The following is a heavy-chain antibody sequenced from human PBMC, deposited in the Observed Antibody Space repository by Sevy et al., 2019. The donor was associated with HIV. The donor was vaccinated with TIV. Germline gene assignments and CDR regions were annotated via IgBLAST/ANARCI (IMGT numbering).Heavy chain of an antibody. D-gene: IGHD3-3*01. V-gene: IGHV1-2*02. CDR2: INPNSGDT. CDR3: ARVPTIFTEVNWFDP. CDR1: GYTFTAYY. J-gene: IGHJ5*02. Sequence: ASVKVSCKASGYTFTAYYIHWGRQAPGQGLECMGWINPNSGDTNYAQNFQGRVTMTSDTSISTVYMDLNRLRSDDTAVYYCARVPTIFTEVNWFDPWGQGTLVTVSS.